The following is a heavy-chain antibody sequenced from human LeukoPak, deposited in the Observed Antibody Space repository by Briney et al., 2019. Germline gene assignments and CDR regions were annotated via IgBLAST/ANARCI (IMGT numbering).Heavy chain of an antibody. CDR1: GFTFSNYG. J-gene: IGHJ4*02. V-gene: IGHV3-23*01. CDR2: VSGSGGST. CDR3: AKDRLRYCSGGSCYSPVDY. D-gene: IGHD2-15*01. Sequence: GGSLRLSCAASGFTFSNYGMRWVRQAPGKGLEWVSGVSGSGGSTYYADSVKGRFTISRDNSKNTLYLQMNSLRVEDTAVYYCAKDRLRYCSGGSCYSPVDYWGQGTLVSVSS.